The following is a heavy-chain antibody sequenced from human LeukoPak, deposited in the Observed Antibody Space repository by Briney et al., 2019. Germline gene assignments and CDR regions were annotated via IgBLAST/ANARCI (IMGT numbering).Heavy chain of an antibody. CDR3: ARGRGGNNDY. D-gene: IGHD4-23*01. CDR1: GDSISSGSYY. Sequence: PSETLSLTCTVSGDSISSGSYYWSWIRQPAGKGLEWIGRIYTSGSTNYNPSLKSRVTISVDTSKNQFSLKLSSVTAADTAVYYCARGRGGNNDYWGQGTLVTVSS. J-gene: IGHJ4*02. V-gene: IGHV4-61*02. CDR2: IYTSGST.